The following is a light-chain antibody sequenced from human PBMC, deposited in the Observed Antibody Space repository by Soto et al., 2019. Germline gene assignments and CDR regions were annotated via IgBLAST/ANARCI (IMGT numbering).Light chain of an antibody. CDR1: SSNIGAHY. V-gene: IGLV1-51*02. Sequence: QSVLAQPPSVSAAPGQMVTMSCSGGSSNIGAHYVSWHQQVPGTAPKLLIYENDKRPSGIPDRFSGSKSGTSATLGITGLQTGDEADYYCGTWDRSMSRFVFGTGNKVTVL. CDR2: END. CDR3: GTWDRSMSRFV. J-gene: IGLJ1*01.